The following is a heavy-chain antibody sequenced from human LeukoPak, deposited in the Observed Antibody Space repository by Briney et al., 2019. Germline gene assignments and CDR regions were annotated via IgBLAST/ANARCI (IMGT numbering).Heavy chain of an antibody. CDR1: GFTFSSYA. Sequence: PGGSLRLSCAASGFTFSSYAMSWVRQAPGKGLEWVSAISGSGGSTYYADSVKGRFTISRDNSKNTLYLQMNSLRAEDTAVYYCAKDHYYGSGSYSDYWGQGTLVTVSS. V-gene: IGHV3-23*01. CDR3: AKDHYYGSGSYSDY. CDR2: ISGSGGST. D-gene: IGHD3-10*01. J-gene: IGHJ4*02.